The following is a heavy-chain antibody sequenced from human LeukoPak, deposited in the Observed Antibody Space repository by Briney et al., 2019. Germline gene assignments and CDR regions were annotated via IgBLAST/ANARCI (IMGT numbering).Heavy chain of an antibody. J-gene: IGHJ3*02. V-gene: IGHV3-30*18. D-gene: IGHD3-22*01. CDR1: GFTFSSYG. CDR3: AKSWNYYDSSGDDALDI. CDR2: ISYDVGKK. Sequence: GGSLRLSCAASGFTFSSYGMHWVRQAPGKGLEWVAVISYDVGKKYYADSVKGRFTISRDNSKNTLYLQMDSLRAEDTAVYYCAKSWNYYDSSGDDALDIWGQGTMVTVSS.